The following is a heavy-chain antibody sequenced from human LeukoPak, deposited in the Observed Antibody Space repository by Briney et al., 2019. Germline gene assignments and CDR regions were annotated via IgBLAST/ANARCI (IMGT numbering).Heavy chain of an antibody. J-gene: IGHJ4*02. CDR3: ARIGDGYNLDY. CDR1: GFSLRTSGMR. D-gene: IGHD5-24*01. Sequence: QTLSRTCTFSGFSLRTSGMRVSWIRQPPGKALEWLARIDWDDDKFYRTSLKTRLTISKDTSKSQVVLTMTNMDPVDTATYYCARIGDGYNLDYWGQGTLVTVSS. V-gene: IGHV2-70*04. CDR2: IDWDDDK.